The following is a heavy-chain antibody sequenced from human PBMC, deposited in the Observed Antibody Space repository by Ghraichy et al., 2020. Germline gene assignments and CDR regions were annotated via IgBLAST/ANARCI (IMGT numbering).Heavy chain of an antibody. CDR2: ISGSGGST. CDR1: GFTFSSYA. D-gene: IGHD6-13*01. J-gene: IGHJ4*02. Sequence: GGSLRLSCAASGFTFSSYAMSWVRQAPGKGLEWVSAISGSGGSTYYADSVKGRFTISRDNSKNTLYLQMNSLRAEDTAVYYCAKAWAAAGTQGGVDYWGQGTLVTVSS. V-gene: IGHV3-23*01. CDR3: AKAWAAAGTQGGVDY.